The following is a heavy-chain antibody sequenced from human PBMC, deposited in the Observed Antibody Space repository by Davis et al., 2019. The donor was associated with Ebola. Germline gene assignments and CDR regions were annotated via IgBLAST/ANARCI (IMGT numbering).Heavy chain of an antibody. Sequence: PGGSLRLSCAASRFTFNKFGMHWVRQAPGKGLEWVAFISYDGRDKCYADSVKGRFTISRDNSKNTLYLQMNSLRPEDTAVYYCAKEDGGSGWSTFDCWGQGTLVTVSS. J-gene: IGHJ4*02. D-gene: IGHD3-16*01. CDR3: AKEDGGSGWSTFDC. CDR2: ISYDGRDK. CDR1: RFTFNKFG. V-gene: IGHV3-30*02.